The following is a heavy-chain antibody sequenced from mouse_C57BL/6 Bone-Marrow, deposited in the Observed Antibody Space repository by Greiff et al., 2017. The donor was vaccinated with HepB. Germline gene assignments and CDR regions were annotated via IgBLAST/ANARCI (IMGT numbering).Heavy chain of an antibody. CDR1: GYTFTEYT. Sequence: QVQLQQSGAELVKPGASVKLSCKASGYTFTEYTIHWVKQRSGQGLEWIGWFYPGSGSIKYNEKFKDKATLTADKSSSTVYMELSRLTSEDSAVYFCARHEEEDYYGCSYTAWFAYWGQGTLVTVSA. CDR2: FYPGSGSI. J-gene: IGHJ3*01. CDR3: ARHEEEDYYGCSYTAWFAY. V-gene: IGHV1-62-2*01. D-gene: IGHD1-1*01.